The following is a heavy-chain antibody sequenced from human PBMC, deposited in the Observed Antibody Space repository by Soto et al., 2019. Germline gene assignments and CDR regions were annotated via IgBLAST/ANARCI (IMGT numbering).Heavy chain of an antibody. J-gene: IGHJ4*02. CDR3: AKFGRGPAGFTMIVGEDY. D-gene: IGHD3-22*01. V-gene: IGHV3-23*01. CDR1: GFTFSSYA. Sequence: EVQLLESGGGLVQPGGSLRLSCAASGFTFSSYAMSWVRQAPGKGLEWVSAISGSGGSTYYADSVKGRFTISRDNSKNTLYLQMNSLRAEDTAVYYCAKFGRGPAGFTMIVGEDYWGQGTLVTVSS. CDR2: ISGSGGST.